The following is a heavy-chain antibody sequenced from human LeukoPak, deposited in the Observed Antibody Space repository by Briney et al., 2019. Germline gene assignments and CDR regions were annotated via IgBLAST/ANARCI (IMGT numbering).Heavy chain of an antibody. Sequence: SETLSLTCTVSGGSISSSSYYWGWIRQPPGKGLEWIGSIYYSGSTYYNPSLKSRVTISVDTSKNQFSLKLSSVTAADTAVYYCARQGYFDWLLGYWGQGTLVTVSS. CDR3: ARQGYFDWLLGY. CDR1: GGSISSSSYY. D-gene: IGHD3-9*01. CDR2: IYYSGST. J-gene: IGHJ4*02. V-gene: IGHV4-39*01.